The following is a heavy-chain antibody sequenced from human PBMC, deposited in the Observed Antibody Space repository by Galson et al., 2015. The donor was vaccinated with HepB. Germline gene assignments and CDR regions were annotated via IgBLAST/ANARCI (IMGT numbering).Heavy chain of an antibody. CDR1: GFTFSSYG. J-gene: IGHJ6*02. V-gene: IGHV3-33*01. D-gene: IGHD3-3*01. Sequence: SLRLSCAASGFTFSSYGMHWVRQAPGKGLEWVAVIWYDGSNKYYADSVKGRFTISRDNSKNTLYLQMNSLRAEDTAVYYCARSTIFGVVSYYYYGMDVWGQGTTVTVSS. CDR2: IWYDGSNK. CDR3: ARSTIFGVVSYYYYGMDV.